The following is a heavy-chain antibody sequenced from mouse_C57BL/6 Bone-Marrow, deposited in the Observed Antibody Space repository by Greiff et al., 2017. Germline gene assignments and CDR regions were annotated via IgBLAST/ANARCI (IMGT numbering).Heavy chain of an antibody. V-gene: IGHV2-2*01. CDR1: GFSLTSYG. CDR3: ASPTTVVATRYFDV. Sequence: QVHVKQSGPGLVQPSQSLSITCTVSGFSLTSYGVHWVRQSPGKGLEWLGVIWSGGSTDYNAAFISRLSISKDNSKSQVFFKMNSLQADDTAIYYCASPTTVVATRYFDVWGTGTTVTVSS. J-gene: IGHJ1*03. CDR2: IWSGGST. D-gene: IGHD1-1*01.